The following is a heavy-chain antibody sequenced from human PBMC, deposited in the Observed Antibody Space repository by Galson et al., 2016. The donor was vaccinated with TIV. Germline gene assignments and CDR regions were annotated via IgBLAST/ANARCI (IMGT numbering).Heavy chain of an antibody. CDR1: GVSVSDNY. D-gene: IGHD3-22*01. CDR2: IYRSGTT. J-gene: IGHJ4*02. V-gene: IGHV3-66*02. CDR3: VSPAGSDYYDTYGYYSY. Sequence: SLRLSCAASGVSVSDNYMSWVRQAPGKGLEWVSIIYRSGTTYYADSVKGRFTISRDDSKNTLYLQMNTLRAEDTAVYYCVSPAGSDYYDTYGYYSYWGQGTLVTVSS.